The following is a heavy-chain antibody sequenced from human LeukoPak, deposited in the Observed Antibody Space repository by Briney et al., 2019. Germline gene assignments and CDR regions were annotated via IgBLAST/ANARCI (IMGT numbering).Heavy chain of an antibody. V-gene: IGHV3-49*04. CDR1: GFTFGDYA. CDR3: TREGRYGYFDY. Sequence: GGSLRLSCTASGFTFGDYAISWVRQAPGKGLEWVGFIRSKAYGGTTEYAASVKGRFTISRDDSKSIAYLQMNSLKTEDTAVYYCTREGRYGYFDYWGQGTLVTVSS. CDR2: IRSKAYGGTT. D-gene: IGHD3-16*01. J-gene: IGHJ4*02.